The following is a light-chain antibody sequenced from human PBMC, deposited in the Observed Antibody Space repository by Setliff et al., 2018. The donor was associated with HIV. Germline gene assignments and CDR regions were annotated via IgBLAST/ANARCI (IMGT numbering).Light chain of an antibody. Sequence: SALTQPASVSGSPGQSITMSCTGTSSDVGGYNYVSWYQQHPGKAPKLIIYEVSNRPSGVSNRFSGSKSGNTASLTISGLQAEDEADYYCSSYTSIYTYVFGTGTKV. CDR1: SSDVGGYNY. CDR3: SSYTSIYTYV. V-gene: IGLV2-14*01. CDR2: EVS. J-gene: IGLJ1*01.